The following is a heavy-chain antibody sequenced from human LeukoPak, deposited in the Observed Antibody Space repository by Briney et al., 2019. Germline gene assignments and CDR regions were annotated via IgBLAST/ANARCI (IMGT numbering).Heavy chain of an antibody. D-gene: IGHD3-16*01. CDR3: AKDIGASWFDP. V-gene: IGHV3-23*01. J-gene: IGHJ5*02. CDR1: GFTFSSYA. CDR2: ISGSAGTT. Sequence: GGSLRLSCAASGFTFSSYAMSWVRQAPGKRLEWVSVISGSAGTTYYADSVKGRFTISRDNSKNTLDLQMNSLRVEDTAVYYCAKDIGASWFDPWGQGTLVTVSS.